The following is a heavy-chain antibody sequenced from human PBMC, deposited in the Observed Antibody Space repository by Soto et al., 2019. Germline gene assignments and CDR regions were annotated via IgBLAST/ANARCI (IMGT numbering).Heavy chain of an antibody. Sequence: SETLSLTCSVSGTSISTVDYFWAWMRRPPARALGYIGYIYKSATTYYNPSFESRVAISVDTSKSQFSLNLTSVTAADTAVYFCARGRYCLTGRCFPNWFDSWGQGALVTVSS. D-gene: IGHD2-15*01. CDR1: GTSISTVDYF. J-gene: IGHJ5*01. CDR3: ARGRYCLTGRCFPNWFDS. V-gene: IGHV4-30-4*01. CDR2: IYKSATT.